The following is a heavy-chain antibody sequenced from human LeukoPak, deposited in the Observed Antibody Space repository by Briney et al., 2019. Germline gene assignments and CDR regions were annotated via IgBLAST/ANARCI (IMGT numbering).Heavy chain of an antibody. V-gene: IGHV1-69*05. CDR3: ATPPTGTTTTGEYYFDY. J-gene: IGHJ4*02. CDR1: GGTFSSYT. D-gene: IGHD1-1*01. CDR2: ISPISGTT. Sequence: ASVKVSCKASGGTFSSYTITWVRQAPGQGLEWMGGISPISGTTNYAQKFQGRVTITTDESTSTAYMELSSLRSEDTAVYYCATPPTGTTTTGEYYFDYWGRGTLVTVSS.